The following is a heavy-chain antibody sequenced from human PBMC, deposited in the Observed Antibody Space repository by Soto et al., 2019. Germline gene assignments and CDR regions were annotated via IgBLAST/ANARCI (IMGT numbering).Heavy chain of an antibody. CDR2: ISYDGSNK. Sequence: VQLVESGVGVVQPGRSLRLSCAASGFTFSSYAMHWVRQAPGKGLEWVAVISYDGSNKYYADSVKGRFTISRDNSKNTLYLQMNSLRAEDTAVYYCARGGQWLRLVAWGPGTLVTGSS. J-gene: IGHJ5*02. D-gene: IGHD5-12*01. CDR3: ARGGQWLRLVA. CDR1: GFTFSSYA. V-gene: IGHV3-30-3*01.